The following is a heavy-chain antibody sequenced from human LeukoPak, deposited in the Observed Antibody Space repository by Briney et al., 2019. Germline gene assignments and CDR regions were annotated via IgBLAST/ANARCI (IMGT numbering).Heavy chain of an antibody. D-gene: IGHD3-10*01. CDR2: INHSGST. J-gene: IGHJ4*01. CDR3: ARDGGDYYGSGSFPY. V-gene: IGHV4-34*01. CDR1: GGFFSGYY. Sequence: SETLSLTCAVYGGFFSGYYWSWIRQPPGKGLDGIGEINHSGSTNYNPSLKSLVTISVDTSKNQFSLKLNSVTAADAAMYYCARDGGDYYGSGSFPYWGQGTLVSVSS.